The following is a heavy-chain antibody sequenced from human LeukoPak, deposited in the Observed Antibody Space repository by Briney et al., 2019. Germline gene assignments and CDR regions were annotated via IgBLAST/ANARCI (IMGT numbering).Heavy chain of an antibody. CDR1: GGTFSSYA. CDR2: IIPIFGTA. D-gene: IGHD3-3*01. CDR3: AREGAWEWGQESYYYYMDV. J-gene: IGHJ6*03. Sequence: GASVKVSCKASGGTFSSYAISWVRQAPGQGLEWMGGIIPIFGTANYAQKFQGRVTITADKSTSTDYMELSSLRSEDTAVYYCAREGAWEWGQESYYYYMDVWGKGTTVTVSS. V-gene: IGHV1-69*06.